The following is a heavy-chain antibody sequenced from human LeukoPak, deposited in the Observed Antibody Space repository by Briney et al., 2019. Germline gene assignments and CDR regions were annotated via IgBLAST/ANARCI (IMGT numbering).Heavy chain of an antibody. V-gene: IGHV1-18*01. CDR2: ISAYNGNT. CDR1: GYTFTSYG. CDR3: ARVLCSGGSCYYYDY. D-gene: IGHD2-15*01. Sequence: ASVKVSCKASGYTFTSYGISWVRQAPGQGLAWMGWISAYNGNTNYAQMLQGRVTMTTDTSTSTAYMELRSLRSDDTAVYYCARVLCSGGSCYYYDYWGQGTLVTVSS. J-gene: IGHJ4*02.